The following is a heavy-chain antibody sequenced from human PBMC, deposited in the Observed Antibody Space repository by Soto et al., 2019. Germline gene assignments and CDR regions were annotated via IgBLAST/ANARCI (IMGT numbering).Heavy chain of an antibody. Sequence: QVLLVQSGAEVKKPGASVKVSCKVSGYTLTELSMHWVRQAPGKGLEWMGGFDPEDGETIYAQKFQGRVTMTDDTSADTAYVELSSLRSEDTAVYFCATDLATVIRRGYYLGQGTLVTVSS. CDR1: GYTLTELS. D-gene: IGHD4-17*01. J-gene: IGHJ4*02. CDR3: ATDLATVIRRGYY. V-gene: IGHV1-24*01. CDR2: FDPEDGET.